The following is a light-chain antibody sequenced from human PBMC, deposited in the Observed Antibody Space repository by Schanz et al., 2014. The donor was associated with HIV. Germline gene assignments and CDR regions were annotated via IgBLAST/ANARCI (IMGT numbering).Light chain of an antibody. V-gene: IGLV2-14*01. Sequence: QSALTQPASVSGSPEQSITISCTGTSSDVGGYKYVSWYQQYPGKAPKLIIFDVDNRPSGVSWRFSASKSGNTASLTISGLQAEDEADYYCGSYSSGDSHWVFSGGTKLTVL. CDR1: SSDVGGYKY. J-gene: IGLJ3*02. CDR3: GSYSSGDSHWV. CDR2: DVD.